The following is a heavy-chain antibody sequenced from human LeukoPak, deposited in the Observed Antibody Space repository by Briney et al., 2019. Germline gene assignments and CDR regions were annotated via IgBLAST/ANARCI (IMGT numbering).Heavy chain of an antibody. Sequence: SVKVSCKASGGTFSSYAISWVRQAPGQGLEWMGGIIPIFGTANYAQKFQGRVTITADESTSTAYMELSSLRSEDTAVYYCARDRCSSTSCSPPDAFDIWGQGTMVTVSS. CDR2: IIPIFGTA. CDR1: GGTFSSYA. CDR3: ARDRCSSTSCSPPDAFDI. V-gene: IGHV1-69*13. D-gene: IGHD2-2*01. J-gene: IGHJ3*02.